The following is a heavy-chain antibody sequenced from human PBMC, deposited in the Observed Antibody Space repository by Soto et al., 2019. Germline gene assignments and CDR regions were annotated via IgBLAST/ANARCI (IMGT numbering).Heavy chain of an antibody. CDR1: GYTFTSYG. CDR3: ARASKARSPGDP. J-gene: IGHJ5*02. Sequence: ASVKVSCKASGYTFTSYGISWVRQAPGQGPEWMGWISAYNGNTNYAQRLQGRVTMTTDTSTSTAYMELRSLRSDDTAVYYCARASKARSPGDPWGQGTLVTVSS. V-gene: IGHV1-18*01. D-gene: IGHD4-4*01. CDR2: ISAYNGNT.